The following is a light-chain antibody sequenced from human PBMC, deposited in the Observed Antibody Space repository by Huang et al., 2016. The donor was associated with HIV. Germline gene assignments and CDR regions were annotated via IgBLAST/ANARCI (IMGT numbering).Light chain of an antibody. Sequence: DIQMTQSPSTLSAFVGDRVTITCRTSHRISSWLAWYQQKPGKAPNLLISKASNLESGGPSRFSGNGSGTEFTLTISGLQPDYLATYYCQQQWTFGQGTKVEI. J-gene: IGKJ1*01. CDR1: HRISSW. CDR2: KAS. CDR3: QQQWT. V-gene: IGKV1-5*03.